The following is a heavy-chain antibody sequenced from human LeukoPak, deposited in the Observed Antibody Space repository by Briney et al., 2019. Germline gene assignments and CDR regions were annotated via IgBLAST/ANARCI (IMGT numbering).Heavy chain of an antibody. D-gene: IGHD5-12*01. J-gene: IGHJ3*02. V-gene: IGHV1-18*01. CDR1: GYTFTSYG. CDR3: ARVVATIGDAFDI. Sequence: AASVKVSCKASGYTFTSYGISWVRQAPGQGLEWMGWISAYNGNTNYAQKLQGRVTMTTDTSTCTAYMELRSLRSDDTAVYYCARVVATIGDAFDIWGQGTMVTVSS. CDR2: ISAYNGNT.